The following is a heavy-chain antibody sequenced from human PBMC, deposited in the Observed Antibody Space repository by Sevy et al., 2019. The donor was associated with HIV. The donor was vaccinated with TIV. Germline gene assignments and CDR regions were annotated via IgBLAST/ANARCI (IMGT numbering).Heavy chain of an antibody. CDR1: GFTFSRYD. J-gene: IGHJ3*02. Sequence: GGSLRLSCAASGFTFSRYDMHWVRQVTGKGLEWVAAIGTLYDTFYADSVKGRVTISRESATQSLFLQMNSLRVGDTAVYYCARGDGGNGPGPDDAFDIWGQGTMVTVSS. CDR3: ARGDGGNGPGPDDAFDI. V-gene: IGHV3-13*01. CDR2: IGTLYDT. D-gene: IGHD3-10*01.